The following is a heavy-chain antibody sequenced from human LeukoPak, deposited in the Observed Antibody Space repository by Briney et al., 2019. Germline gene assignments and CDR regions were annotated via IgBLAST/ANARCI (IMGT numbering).Heavy chain of an antibody. Sequence: SVKVSCKASGGTFSSYTISWVRQAPGQGLEWMGRIIPILGIANYAQKFQGRVTITADKSTSTAYMELSSLRSDDTAVYYCARMAGSGSYYDGFDYWGQGTLVTVSS. D-gene: IGHD1-26*01. V-gene: IGHV1-69*02. CDR3: ARMAGSGSYYDGFDY. CDR2: IIPILGIA. CDR1: GGTFSSYT. J-gene: IGHJ4*02.